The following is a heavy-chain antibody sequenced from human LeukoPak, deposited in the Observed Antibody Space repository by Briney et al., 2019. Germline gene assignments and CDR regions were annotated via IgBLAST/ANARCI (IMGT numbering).Heavy chain of an antibody. CDR1: GGSFSGYY. V-gene: IGHV4-34*01. J-gene: IGHJ4*02. D-gene: IGHD5-18*01. Sequence: SETLSLTCAVYGGSFSGYYWSWIRQPPGKGLEWIGEINHSGSTNYNPSLKSRVTISVDTPKNKFSLKLSSVTAADTAVYYCARSLGGLPPRRYWGQGTLVTVSS. CDR3: ARSLGGLPPRRY. CDR2: INHSGST.